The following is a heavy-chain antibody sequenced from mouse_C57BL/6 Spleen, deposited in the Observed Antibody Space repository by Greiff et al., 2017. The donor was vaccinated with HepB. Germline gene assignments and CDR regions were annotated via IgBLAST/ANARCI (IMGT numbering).Heavy chain of an antibody. CDR3: ARRGYYFDY. Sequence: QVQLQQPGAELVMPGASVKLSCKASGYTFTSYWMHWVKQRPGQGLEWIGEIDPSDSYTNYNQKFKGKSTLTVDKSSSIAYMQLSSLTSEDSAVYYCARRGYYFDYWGQGTTLTVSS. J-gene: IGHJ2*01. CDR2: IDPSDSYT. CDR1: GYTFTSYW. V-gene: IGHV1-69*01.